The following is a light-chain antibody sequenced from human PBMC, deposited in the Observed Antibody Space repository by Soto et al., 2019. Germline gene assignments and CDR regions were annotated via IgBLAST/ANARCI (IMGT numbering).Light chain of an antibody. V-gene: IGKV1-5*03. CDR3: QHYNSYSEA. CDR2: KAS. CDR1: QTISSW. J-gene: IGKJ1*01. Sequence: DIQMTQSPSTLSTSVGDRGTITCRASQTISSWLAWYQQKPGKNHKLLIDKASTLKSGVPSRFSGSGSETEFTLTIISLQPEDFAPYYCQHYNSYSEAFGQGTKVDIK.